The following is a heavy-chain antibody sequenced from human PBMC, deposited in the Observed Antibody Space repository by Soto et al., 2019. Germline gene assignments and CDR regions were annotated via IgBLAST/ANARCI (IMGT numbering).Heavy chain of an antibody. Sequence: EAQLLESGGGLVQPGGSLRLSCAASGFTFSSYAMSWVRQAPGKGLEWVSAISGSGGSTYYADSVKGRFTISRDNTKNTLYLQMNSLRAEDTAVYYCAKDLGYVEAAAIVGGLDYWGQGTLVTVSS. CDR3: AKDLGYVEAAAIVGGLDY. V-gene: IGHV3-23*01. CDR2: ISGSGGST. D-gene: IGHD2-2*02. J-gene: IGHJ4*02. CDR1: GFTFSSYA.